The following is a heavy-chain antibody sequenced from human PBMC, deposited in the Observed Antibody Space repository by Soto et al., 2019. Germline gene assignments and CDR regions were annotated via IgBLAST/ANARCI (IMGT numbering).Heavy chain of an antibody. CDR1: GYTFTAYF. D-gene: IGHD6-6*01. J-gene: IGHJ4*02. V-gene: IGHV1-46*01. CDR2: INPSGGST. Sequence: ASVKVSCMASGYTFTAYFMLWVRQAPGQGLEWIGIINPSGGSTNYAQKFQGRVALTWDTSTSTVYMDLSSLRSDDTAVYYCARAPFSSSSFFFGYWGLGTLVTVSS. CDR3: ARAPFSSSSFFFGY.